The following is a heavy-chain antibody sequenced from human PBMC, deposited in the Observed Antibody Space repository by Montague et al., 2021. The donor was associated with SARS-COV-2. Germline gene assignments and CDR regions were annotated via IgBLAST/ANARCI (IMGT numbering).Heavy chain of an antibody. D-gene: IGHD5-24*01. CDR2: IKSNAVCVAI. Sequence: SLRLSCAASGFTFSSAGMTWVRQSPGKGLEWVCRIKSNAVCVAIXYATSGKGRFTIDRDDSENTLYLQMDSLTTEDTAVYYCTADFSDTAEQMAQTDLWGQGTLVTVSS. CDR1: GFTFSSAG. CDR3: TADFSDTAEQMAQTDL. V-gene: IGHV3-15*01. J-gene: IGHJ5*02.